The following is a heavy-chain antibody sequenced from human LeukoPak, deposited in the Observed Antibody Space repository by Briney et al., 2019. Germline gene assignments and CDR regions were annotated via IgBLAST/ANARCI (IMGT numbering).Heavy chain of an antibody. CDR1: GFTFSSYW. CDR3: TRGGVGY. D-gene: IGHD3-10*01. CDR2: INTDGSTT. Sequence: GGSLRLSCAASGFTFSSYWMHWVRQAPGKGLVWVSRINTDGSTTSYADSVKGRFTISRDNAKNTLYLHMDSLRAEDTAVYFCTRGGVGYWGQGTLVTVSS. V-gene: IGHV3-74*01. J-gene: IGHJ4*02.